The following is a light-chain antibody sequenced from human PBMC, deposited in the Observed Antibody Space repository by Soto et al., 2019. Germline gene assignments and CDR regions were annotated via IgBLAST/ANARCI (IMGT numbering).Light chain of an antibody. CDR3: QQYYNTPYT. CDR2: WAS. Sequence: DIVMTQSPDSLAVSLGERATIDCKSSQSVLYSSNNKNYLSWFQQKPGQPPKLLIYWASTRESGVPDRFSGSGSGTHLTLTISSLQAEDVAVYYCQQYYNTPYTFGQGTKLEIK. CDR1: QSVLYSSNNKNY. J-gene: IGKJ2*01. V-gene: IGKV4-1*01.